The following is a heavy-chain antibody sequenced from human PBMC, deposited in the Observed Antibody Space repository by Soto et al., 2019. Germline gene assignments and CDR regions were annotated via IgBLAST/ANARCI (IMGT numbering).Heavy chain of an antibody. Sequence: GGSLRLSCAASGFTFSTFGMYWVRQAPGKGLEWLTGISNDRSNKYYAESVKGRFSISRDNSNNTLYLQMNSLRAGDTAVYYCARQRNVWETYRQPMDVWGQGTTVTVSS. CDR2: ISNDRSNK. CDR1: GFTFSTFG. V-gene: IGHV3-33*01. D-gene: IGHD3-16*02. CDR3: ARQRNVWETYRQPMDV. J-gene: IGHJ6*02.